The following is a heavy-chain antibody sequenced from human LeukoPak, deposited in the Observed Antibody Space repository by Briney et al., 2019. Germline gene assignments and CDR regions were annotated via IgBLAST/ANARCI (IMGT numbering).Heavy chain of an antibody. J-gene: IGHJ6*02. CDR3: ARGHFWSGYYYYYYGMDV. D-gene: IGHD3-3*02. V-gene: IGHV4-34*01. CDR2: INHSGST. Sequence: KPSETLSLTCAVYGGSFSGYYWSWLRQPTGKALEWIGEINHSGSTNYNPSLKSRVTISVDTSKNQFSLKLSSVTAADTAVYYCARGHFWSGYYYYYYGMDVWGQGTTVTVSS. CDR1: GGSFSGYY.